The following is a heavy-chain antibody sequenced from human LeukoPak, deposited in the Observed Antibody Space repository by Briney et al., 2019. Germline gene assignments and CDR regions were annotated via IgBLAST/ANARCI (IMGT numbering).Heavy chain of an antibody. CDR3: ARGVGRWFGEPSRLYFDY. Sequence: SETLSLTCAVYGGSFSGYYWSWIRQPPGKGLEWIGETNHSGSTNYNPSLKSRVTISVDTSKNQFSLKLSSVTAADTAVYYCARGVGRWFGEPSRLYFDYWGQGTLVTVSS. V-gene: IGHV4-34*01. D-gene: IGHD3-10*01. J-gene: IGHJ4*02. CDR1: GGSFSGYY. CDR2: TNHSGST.